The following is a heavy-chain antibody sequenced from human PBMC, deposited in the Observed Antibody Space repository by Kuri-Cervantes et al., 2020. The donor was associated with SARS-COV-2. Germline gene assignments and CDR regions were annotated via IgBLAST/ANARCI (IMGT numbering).Heavy chain of an antibody. D-gene: IGHD4-17*01. CDR1: GGSISSSSYY. CDR2: IYYSGST. CDR3: ARQGDYGDYWLDP. Sequence: ESLKISCTVSGGSISSSSYYWGWIRQPPGKGLEWIGSIYYSGSTYYNPSLKSRVTISVDTSKNQFSLKLSSVTAADTAVYYCARQGDYGDYWLDPWGQGTLVTVSS. V-gene: IGHV4-39*01. J-gene: IGHJ5*02.